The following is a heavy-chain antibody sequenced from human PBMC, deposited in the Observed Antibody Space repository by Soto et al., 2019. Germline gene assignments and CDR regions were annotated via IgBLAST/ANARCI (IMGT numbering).Heavy chain of an antibody. V-gene: IGHV6-1*01. D-gene: IGHD4-17*01. CDR3: AKGGNTVTTTNDYYYGMDV. J-gene: IGHJ6*02. CDR1: GDSVSSNSAA. Sequence: SPTLSLTCAISGDSVSSNSAAWNWIRQSPSRGLEWLGRTYYRSKWYNDYAVSVKSRITINPDTSKNQFSLQLNSVTPEDTAVYYCAKGGNTVTTTNDYYYGMDVWGQGTTVTVSS. CDR2: TYYRSKWYN.